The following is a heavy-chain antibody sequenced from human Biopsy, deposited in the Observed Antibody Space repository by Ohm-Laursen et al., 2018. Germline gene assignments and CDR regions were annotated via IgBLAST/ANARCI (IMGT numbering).Heavy chain of an antibody. CDR1: GYTFSNYG. J-gene: IGHJ6*02. Sequence: SAKASCQASGYTFSNYGISWVRQAPGQGLEWMGWISAYNGNRNYAQKLQGRVTMTTEASPSTAYMELRSLRSDDTAVYFCAREEDNSGYDYYGMDVWGQGTTVTVSS. V-gene: IGHV1-18*01. CDR3: AREEDNSGYDYYGMDV. CDR2: ISAYNGNR. D-gene: IGHD3-22*01.